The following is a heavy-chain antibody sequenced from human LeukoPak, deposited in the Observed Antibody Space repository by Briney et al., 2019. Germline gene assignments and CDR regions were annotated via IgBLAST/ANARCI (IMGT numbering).Heavy chain of an antibody. V-gene: IGHV4-31*03. CDR2: IYYSGST. CDR1: GGSISSGGYY. CDR3: ARVEMATIDY. J-gene: IGHJ4*02. Sequence: PSQTLSLTCTVSGGSISSGGYYWSWLRQHPGKGLEWIGYIYYSGSTYYNPSLKSRVTISVDTSKNQFSLKLSSATAADTAVYYCARVEMATIDYWGQGTLVTVSS. D-gene: IGHD5-24*01.